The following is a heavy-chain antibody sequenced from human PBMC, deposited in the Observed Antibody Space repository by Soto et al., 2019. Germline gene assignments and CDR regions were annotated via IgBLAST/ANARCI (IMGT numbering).Heavy chain of an antibody. D-gene: IGHD7-27*01. CDR1: GGTFSSYA. V-gene: IGHV1-69*06. Sequence: SVQVCCTSSGGTFSSYAISWVRQAPGQGLEWMGGIIPIFGTANYAQKFQGRVTITADKSTSTAYMELSSLRSEDTAVDDGAREGFLGDDLEIWGPGTMGT. CDR2: IIPIFGTA. CDR3: AREGFLGDDLEI. J-gene: IGHJ3*02.